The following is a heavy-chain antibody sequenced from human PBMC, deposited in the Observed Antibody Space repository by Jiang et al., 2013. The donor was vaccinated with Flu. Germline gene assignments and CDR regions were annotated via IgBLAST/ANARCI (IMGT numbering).Heavy chain of an antibody. CDR1: GFTFSTYA. D-gene: IGHD3-10*01. CDR2: VSAAGTST. Sequence: VQLVESGGGLVQPGGSLRLSCAASGFTFSTYAMTWVRQAPGKGLEWVSAVSAAGTSTFYAKSVKGRFTTSRDNSKNTVYLQMNSLRAEDTAVYYCAKDRQGGTGSRHTFDFWGQGTMVTVSS. J-gene: IGHJ3*01. V-gene: IGHV3-23*04. CDR3: AKDRQGGTGSRHTFDF.